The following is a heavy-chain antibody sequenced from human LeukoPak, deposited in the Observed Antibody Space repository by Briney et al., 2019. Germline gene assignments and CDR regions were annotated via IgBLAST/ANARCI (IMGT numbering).Heavy chain of an antibody. CDR3: ARSNLDYGDYRDNWFDP. V-gene: IGHV4-59*01. CDR1: GGSISSYY. Sequence: SETLSLTCTVSGGSISSYYWSWIRQPPGKGLEWIGYIYYSGSTNYNPSLKSRVTISVDTSKNQYSLKLSSVTAADTAVYYCARSNLDYGDYRDNWFDPWGQGTLVTVSS. CDR2: IYYSGST. D-gene: IGHD4-17*01. J-gene: IGHJ5*02.